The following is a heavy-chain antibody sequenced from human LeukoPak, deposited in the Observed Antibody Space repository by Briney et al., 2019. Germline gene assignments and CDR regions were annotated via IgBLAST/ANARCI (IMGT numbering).Heavy chain of an antibody. V-gene: IGHV3-33*06. CDR1: GFTFSSYG. CDR2: ISYDGSNK. Sequence: PGGSLRLSCAASGFTFSSYGMHWVRQAPGKGLEWVAVISYDGSNKYYADSVKGRFTISRDNSKNTLYLQMNSLRAEDTAGYYWAKDVAAEGYLDFWGQGTLVTVPS. J-gene: IGHJ4*02. D-gene: IGHD6-25*01. CDR3: AKDVAAEGYLDF.